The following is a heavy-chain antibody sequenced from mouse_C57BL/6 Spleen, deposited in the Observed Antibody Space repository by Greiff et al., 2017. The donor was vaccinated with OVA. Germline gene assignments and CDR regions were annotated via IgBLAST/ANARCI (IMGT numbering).Heavy chain of an antibody. Sequence: DVKLVESGGDLVKPGGSLKLSCAASGFTFSSYGMSWVRPTPDKRLEWVATISSGGSYTYYPDSVKGRFTISRDNAKNTLYLQMSSLKSEDTAMYYCAGNWDPFAYWGQGTLVTVSA. J-gene: IGHJ3*01. V-gene: IGHV5-6*02. CDR3: AGNWDPFAY. CDR1: GFTFSSYG. CDR2: ISSGGSYT. D-gene: IGHD4-1*02.